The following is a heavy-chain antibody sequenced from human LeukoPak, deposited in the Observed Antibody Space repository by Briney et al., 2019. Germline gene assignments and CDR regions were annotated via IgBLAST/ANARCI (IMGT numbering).Heavy chain of an antibody. V-gene: IGHV3-30*02. CDR1: GFTFSSYG. D-gene: IGHD2-21*01. CDR2: IRYDGSNK. CDR3: AKATRGIPGKLDY. Sequence: PGGSLRLSCAASGFTFSSYGMHWVRQAPGKGLEWVAFIRYDGSNKYYADSVKGRFTISRDDSKNTLYLQMNSLRAEDTAVYYCAKATRGIPGKLDYWGQGTLVTVSS. J-gene: IGHJ4*02.